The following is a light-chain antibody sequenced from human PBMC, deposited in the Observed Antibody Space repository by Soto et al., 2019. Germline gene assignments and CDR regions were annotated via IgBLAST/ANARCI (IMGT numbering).Light chain of an antibody. V-gene: IGKV1-5*03. J-gene: IGKJ1*01. CDR2: KAS. CDR3: QQYNRYPGT. CDR1: QSISSW. Sequence: DIQMTQSPSTLYASVGDRVTITCRASQSISSWLAWYQQNQGTAPKLLIYKASSLESGVPSRFSGGGSGTAVTLAISRRQPDDFATYCCQQYNRYPGTLRQGTKVEIK.